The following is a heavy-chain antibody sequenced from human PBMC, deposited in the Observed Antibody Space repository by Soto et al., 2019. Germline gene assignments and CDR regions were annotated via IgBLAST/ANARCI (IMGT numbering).Heavy chain of an antibody. J-gene: IGHJ4*02. CDR2: INHSGST. D-gene: IGHD2-8*02. V-gene: IGHV4-34*01. CDR1: GGSFSGYY. Sequence: QVQLQQWGAGLLKPSETLSLTCAVYGGSFSGYYWTWIRQTPGPGLEWIGKINHSGSTNYNPSLKSRVTISVDTSKNQFSLKLTSVAAADTAVYYCARDKITGLFDYWGQGTLVTVSS. CDR3: ARDKITGLFDY.